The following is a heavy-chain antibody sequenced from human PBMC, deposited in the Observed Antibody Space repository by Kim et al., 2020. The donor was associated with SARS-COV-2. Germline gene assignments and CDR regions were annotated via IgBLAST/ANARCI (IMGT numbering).Heavy chain of an antibody. CDR2: INPSGGST. V-gene: IGHV1-46*01. CDR1: GYTFTSYY. D-gene: IGHD3-10*01. Sequence: ASVKVSCKASGYTFTSYYMHWVRQAPGQGLEWMGIINPSGGSTSYAQKFQGRVTMTRDTSTSTVYMELSSLRSEDTAVYYCAREVGFTMVRGEFGMDVWGQGTTGTVSS. J-gene: IGHJ6*02. CDR3: AREVGFTMVRGEFGMDV.